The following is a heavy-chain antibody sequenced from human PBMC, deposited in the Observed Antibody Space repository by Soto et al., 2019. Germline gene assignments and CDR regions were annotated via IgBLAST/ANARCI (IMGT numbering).Heavy chain of an antibody. CDR2: ISSSGSTI. V-gene: IGHV3-11*01. Sequence: WGSLRLSCAASGCTCSDYYMSWIRQAPGKGLEWVSYISSSGSTIYYADSVKGRFTISRDNAKNSLYLQMNSLRAEDTAVYYCAREKGYSRGIDYWGQGTLVTVSS. CDR1: GCTCSDYY. CDR3: AREKGYSRGIDY. D-gene: IGHD1-1*01. J-gene: IGHJ4*02.